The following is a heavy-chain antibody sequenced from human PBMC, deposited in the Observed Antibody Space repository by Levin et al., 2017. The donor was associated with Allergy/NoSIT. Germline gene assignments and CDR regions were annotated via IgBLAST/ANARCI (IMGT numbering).Heavy chain of an antibody. CDR2: IYYSGST. J-gene: IGHJ4*02. CDR3: ARDSNAVTDFDY. Sequence: SETLSLTCTVSGGSISSSSYYWGWIRQPPGKGLEWIGSIYYSGSTYYNPSLKSRVTISVDTSKNQFSLKLSSVTAADTAVYYCARDSNAVTDFDYWGQGTLVTVSS. V-gene: IGHV4-39*02. D-gene: IGHD4-17*01. CDR1: GGSISSSSYY.